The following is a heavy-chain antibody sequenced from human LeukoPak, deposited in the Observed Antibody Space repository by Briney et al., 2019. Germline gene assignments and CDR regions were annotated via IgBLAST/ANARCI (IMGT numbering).Heavy chain of an antibody. CDR3: ARATNNIVVVVAATFFDY. CDR2: INHSGST. Sequence: SETLSLTCAVYGGSFSGCYWSWIRQPPGKGLEWIGEINHSGSTNYNPSLKSRVTISVDTSKNQFSLKLSSVTAADTAVYYCARATNNIVVVVAATFFDYWGQGTLVTVSS. D-gene: IGHD2-15*01. J-gene: IGHJ4*02. CDR1: GGSFSGCY. V-gene: IGHV4-34*01.